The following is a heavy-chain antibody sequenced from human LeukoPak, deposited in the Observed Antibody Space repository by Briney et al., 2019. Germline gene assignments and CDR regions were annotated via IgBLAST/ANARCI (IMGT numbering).Heavy chain of an antibody. CDR3: ARGSSSWYVEGDNWFDP. CDR2: IIPIFGTA. V-gene: IGHV1-69*13. Sequence: SVKVSCKASGGTFSSYAISWVRQAPGQGLEWMGGIIPIFGTANYAQKFQGRVTITADESTSTAYMELSSLRSEDTAVYYCARGSSSWYVEGDNWFDPWGQGTLVTVSS. J-gene: IGHJ5*02. CDR1: GGTFSSYA. D-gene: IGHD6-13*01.